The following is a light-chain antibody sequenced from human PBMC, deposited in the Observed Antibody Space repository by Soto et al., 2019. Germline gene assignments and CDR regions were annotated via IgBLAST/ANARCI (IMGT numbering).Light chain of an antibody. J-gene: IGKJ1*01. Sequence: ETVLTQSPGTLSLSPGERATLSCRASQSVNGNYLAWYQQKPGQAPWLLIYGTSSRATGIPDRFSGSGSGTDFTLTISRLEPEDFAVYYCQQCGSLPGTFGQGTKVDIK. CDR2: GTS. CDR3: QQCGSLPGT. V-gene: IGKV3-20*01. CDR1: QSVNGNY.